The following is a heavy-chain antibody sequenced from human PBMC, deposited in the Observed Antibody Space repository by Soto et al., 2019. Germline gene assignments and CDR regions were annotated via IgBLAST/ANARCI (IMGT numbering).Heavy chain of an antibody. CDR3: ARTKNPPDNWNDGSVLYN. D-gene: IGHD1-1*01. CDR1: GGPFSSSA. J-gene: IGHJ4*02. V-gene: IGHV1-69*12. CDR2: IIPIFGTA. Sequence: QVQLVPSGAEVKKPGSSVKVSCTASGGPFSSSAISWVRQAPGQGLEWMGGIIPIFGTANYAQKFQGRVKITADEATRTAYMALSSLRAEDKAVYYCARTKNPPDNWNDGSVLYNWGQGTLVTVAS.